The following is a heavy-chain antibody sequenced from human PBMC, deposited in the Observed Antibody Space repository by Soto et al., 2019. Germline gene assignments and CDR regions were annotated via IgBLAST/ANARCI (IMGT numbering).Heavy chain of an antibody. Sequence: PGESLKISCKGSGYSFTNYWIGWVRQMPGKGLEWMGIIYPGDSDTRYSPSFQGQVTISADRSISTAYLQWSSLKASDTAMYYCARHTNCISTSCYAPYYYYGMDVWGQGTTVTVSS. J-gene: IGHJ6*02. CDR3: ARHTNCISTSCYAPYYYYGMDV. CDR2: IYPGDSDT. D-gene: IGHD2-2*01. CDR1: GYSFTNYW. V-gene: IGHV5-51*01.